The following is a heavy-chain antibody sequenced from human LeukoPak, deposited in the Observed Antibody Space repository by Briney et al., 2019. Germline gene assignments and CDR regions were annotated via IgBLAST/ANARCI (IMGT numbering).Heavy chain of an antibody. CDR3: ARDFYGSSRYFHDY. V-gene: IGHV3-30*14. CDR2: ISYDGSNK. D-gene: IGHD3-22*01. J-gene: IGHJ4*02. Sequence: PGRSLRLSCAASGFTFSSYAMHWVRQAPGKGLEWVAVISYDGSNKYYADSVKGRFTISRDNSKNTLYLQMNSLRAEDTAVYYCARDFYGSSRYFHDYWGQGTLVTVSS. CDR1: GFTFSSYA.